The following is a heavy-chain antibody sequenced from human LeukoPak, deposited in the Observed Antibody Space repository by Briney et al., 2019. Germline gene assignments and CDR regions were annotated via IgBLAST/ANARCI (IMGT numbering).Heavy chain of an antibody. CDR2: INPSSGGT. V-gene: IGHV1-2*02. Sequence: GASVKVSCKASGYTFTGYYVHWVRQAPGQGLEWMGWINPSSGGTNYAQKFQGRVTMTRDTSISTAYLELSRLRSDDTAVYYCARSYRGQRFDYWGQGTLVTVSS. CDR3: ARSYRGQRFDY. D-gene: IGHD6-25*01. J-gene: IGHJ4*02. CDR1: GYTFTGYY.